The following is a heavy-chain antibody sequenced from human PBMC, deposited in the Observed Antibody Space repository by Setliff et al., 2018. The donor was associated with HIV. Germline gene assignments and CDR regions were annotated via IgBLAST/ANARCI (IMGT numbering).Heavy chain of an antibody. D-gene: IGHD2-15*01. CDR3: ARIFCSGGSCYSLSTSQNWFDP. CDR1: GGSISSNSYY. J-gene: IGHJ5*02. Sequence: SETLSLTCTVSGGSISSNSYYWGWIRQPPGKGLEWIGSIYYSGSTYYNPSLKSRVTISVDTSKNQFSLKLSSVTAADTAVYYCARIFCSGGSCYSLSTSQNWFDPWGQGTLVTVSS. CDR2: IYYSGST. V-gene: IGHV4-39*01.